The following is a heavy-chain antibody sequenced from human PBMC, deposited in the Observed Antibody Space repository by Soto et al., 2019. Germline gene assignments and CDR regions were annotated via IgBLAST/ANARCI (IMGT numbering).Heavy chain of an antibody. CDR3: ARVVSPRGYYYFGMDV. Sequence: LRLSCAASGFTFRNYALHWVRQAPGKGLEWVAVISNDGRDKYYADSVKGRVTISRDNSKNTLYVQMNSLRGDDSGVYFCARVVSPRGYYYFGMDVWGQGTAVTVSS. V-gene: IGHV3-30-3*01. J-gene: IGHJ6*02. D-gene: IGHD2-15*01. CDR2: ISNDGRDK. CDR1: GFTFRNYA.